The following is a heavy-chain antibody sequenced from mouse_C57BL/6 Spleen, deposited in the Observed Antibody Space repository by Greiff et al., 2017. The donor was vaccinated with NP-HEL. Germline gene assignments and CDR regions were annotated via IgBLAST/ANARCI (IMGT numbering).Heavy chain of an antibody. CDR2: IDPANGNT. J-gene: IGHJ4*01. V-gene: IGHV14-3*01. CDR3: ASSWDYYDYDGYAMDY. D-gene: IGHD2-4*01. Sequence: EVQLVESVAELVRPGASVKLSCTASGFNIKNTYMHWVKQRPEQGLEWIGRIDPANGNTKYAPKFQGKATITADTSSNTAYLQLSSLTSEDTAIYYFASSWDYYDYDGYAMDYWGQGTSVTVSS. CDR1: GFNIKNTY.